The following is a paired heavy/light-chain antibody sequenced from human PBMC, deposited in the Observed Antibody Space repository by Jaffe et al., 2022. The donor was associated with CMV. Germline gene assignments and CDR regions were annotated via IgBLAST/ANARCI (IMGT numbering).Heavy chain of an antibody. J-gene: IGHJ6*02. Sequence: EVQLVESGGGLMQPGGSLRLSCAASGFTISDSFMSWVRQAPGKGLEWLSLTYDGGNTDYADSVRGRFTVSRDNSKNTLYLLMNGLRAEDTALYYCVRDTTGFRTGYYTGMDVWGQGTTVTVS. D-gene: IGHD3-9*01. CDR1: GFTISDSF. V-gene: IGHV3-53*01. CDR2: TYDGGNT. CDR3: VRDTTGFRTGYYTGMDV.
Light chain of an antibody. CDR1: RTISSGY. J-gene: IGKJ1*01. CDR3: QQYGTSPGT. V-gene: IGKV3-20*01. Sequence: EIVLTQSPDTLSLSPGERATLSCRASRTISSGYLAWYQQKPGQAPRLLWYGAYNRATGIPDRFSVSESGTDFTLTISRLEPEDFAVYYCQQYGTSPGTFGQGTKVEI. CDR2: GAY.